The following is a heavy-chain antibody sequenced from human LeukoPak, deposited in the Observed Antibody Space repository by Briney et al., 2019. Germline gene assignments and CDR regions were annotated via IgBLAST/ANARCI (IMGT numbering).Heavy chain of an antibody. V-gene: IGHV3-30*03. CDR3: AILTPTDY. J-gene: IGHJ4*02. CDR2: ISYDGSNK. Sequence: GGSLRLSCAASGFIFSSYTMNWVRQAPGKGLEWVAVISYDGSNKYYADSVKGRFTISRDNSKNTLYLQMNSLRAEDTAVYYCAILTPTDYWGQGTLVTVSS. CDR1: GFIFSSYT.